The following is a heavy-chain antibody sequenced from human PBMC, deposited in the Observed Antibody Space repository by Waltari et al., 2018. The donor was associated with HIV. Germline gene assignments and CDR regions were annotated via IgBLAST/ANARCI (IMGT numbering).Heavy chain of an antibody. D-gene: IGHD2-2*01. CDR2: IYWNDDK. J-gene: IGHJ5*02. CDR3: ALSRLNYCSSTSCSIYNWFDP. V-gene: IGHV2-5*01. Sequence: QITLKESGPTLVKPTQTLTLTCTFSGFSISTSGVGVGWIRQPPGKALEWLALIYWNDDKRYSPSLKSRLTITKDTSKNQVVLTMTNMDPVDTATYYCALSRLNYCSSTSCSIYNWFDPWGQGTLVTVSS. CDR1: GFSISTSGVG.